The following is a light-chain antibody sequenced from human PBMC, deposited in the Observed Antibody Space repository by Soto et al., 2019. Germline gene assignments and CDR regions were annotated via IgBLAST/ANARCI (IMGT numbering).Light chain of an antibody. CDR2: KAS. Sequence: DIQMTQSPSTLSASVGDRVTITCRASQSISSWLAWYQQKPGKAPKVLIYKASSLESGVPSRFSGSGSVTEFTLTISSRQPDDLATYYCQQYNTYPWTFGQGTQVEIK. CDR1: QSISSW. CDR3: QQYNTYPWT. J-gene: IGKJ1*01. V-gene: IGKV1-5*03.